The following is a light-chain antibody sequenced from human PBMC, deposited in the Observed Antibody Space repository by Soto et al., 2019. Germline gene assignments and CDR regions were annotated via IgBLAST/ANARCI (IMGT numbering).Light chain of an antibody. V-gene: IGLV1-40*01. CDR3: QSYDSSLSSV. Sequence: QSVLTQPPSVSGAPGQRVTISCTWSSSNIGAGYDVHWYQQLPGTAPKLLIYGNSNRPSGVPDRFSGSKSGTSASLAITGLQAEDEADSHCQSYDSSLSSVFGGGTQLTVL. CDR2: GNS. J-gene: IGLJ7*01. CDR1: SSNIGAGYD.